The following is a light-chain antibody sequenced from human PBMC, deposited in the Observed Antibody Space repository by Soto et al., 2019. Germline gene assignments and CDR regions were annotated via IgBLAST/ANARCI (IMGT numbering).Light chain of an antibody. J-gene: IGLJ2*01. Sequence: QSALTQPRSVSGSPGQSVTISCSGTSSDVGNYNYVYWYQQQPGKAPKLMIYDVSKRPSGVPDRFSGSKSGNTASLTISGLRAEDEADYYCCSYAGSYSVVFGGGTQLTVL. V-gene: IGLV2-11*01. CDR2: DVS. CDR3: CSYAGSYSVV. CDR1: SSDVGNYNY.